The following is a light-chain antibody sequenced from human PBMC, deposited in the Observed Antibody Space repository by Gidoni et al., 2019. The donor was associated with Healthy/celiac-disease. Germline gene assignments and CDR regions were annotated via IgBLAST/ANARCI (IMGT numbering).Light chain of an antibody. CDR2: DAS. V-gene: IGKV3-11*01. CDR3: QQRSNWPA. J-gene: IGKJ4*01. Sequence: EIVLTQSTATLSLSPGERATLSCRASQSVSSYLAWYQQKPGQAPRLLIYDASTRATGIPARFSGSGSGTDFTLTISSLEPEDFAVYYCQQRSNWPAFGGGTQVEIK. CDR1: QSVSSY.